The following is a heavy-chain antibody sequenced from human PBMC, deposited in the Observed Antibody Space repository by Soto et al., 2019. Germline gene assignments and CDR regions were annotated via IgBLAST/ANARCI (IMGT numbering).Heavy chain of an antibody. CDR2: MNPNSGSK. Sequence: ASVKVSCKASGYTFTSLDINWVRQATGQGLEWMGWMNPNSGSKGSAQKFQGRVAVTRDTSINTAYMELRSLRSDDTAVYYCARGRGYSDGIDYWGQGTLVTVSS. V-gene: IGHV1-8*01. J-gene: IGHJ4*02. CDR3: ARGRGYSDGIDY. D-gene: IGHD2-15*01. CDR1: GYTFTSLD.